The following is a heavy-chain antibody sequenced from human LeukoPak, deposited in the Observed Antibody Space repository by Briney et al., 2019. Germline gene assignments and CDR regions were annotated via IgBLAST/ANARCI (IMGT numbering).Heavy chain of an antibody. CDR3: TRITIHRNSDY. Sequence: PSETLSLTCTVSGDSMSYYYWSWIRQTPGKGLEWLGYMYYTGRTKYNPSLKSRVTFSLDMSKNQFSLKLDSVTAADTATYYCTRITIHRNSDYWGQGTLVTVSS. CDR1: GDSMSYYY. J-gene: IGHJ4*02. V-gene: IGHV4-59*01. D-gene: IGHD2-2*02. CDR2: MYYTGRT.